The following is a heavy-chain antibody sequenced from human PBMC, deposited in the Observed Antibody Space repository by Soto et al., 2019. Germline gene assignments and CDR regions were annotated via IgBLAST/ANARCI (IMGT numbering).Heavy chain of an antibody. V-gene: IGHV4-30-2*01. J-gene: IGHJ6*02. Sequence: QLQLQESGSGLVKPSQTLSLTCAVSGGSMSSGGYSWSWIRQPPGKGLEWIGYIYHNGSPYYNPSRTSRVTTSVARYKNQFSLKLSSVTAADTAVYYGARVPDVWGHGTTVTVSS. CDR2: IYHNGSP. CDR1: GGSMSSGGYS. CDR3: ARVPDV.